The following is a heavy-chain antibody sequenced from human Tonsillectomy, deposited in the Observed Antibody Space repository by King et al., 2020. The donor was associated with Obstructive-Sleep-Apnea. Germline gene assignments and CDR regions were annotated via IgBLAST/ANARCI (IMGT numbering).Heavy chain of an antibody. Sequence: VQLVESGAEVKKPGASVKVSCKASGYTFTSYYMHWVRQAPGQGLEWMGIINPSGGSTSYAQKFQGRVTMTRDTSTSTVYMELSSLRSEDTAVYYCARGSRFSGSLRFLEWLLSYFDYWGQGTLVTVSS. J-gene: IGHJ4*02. CDR3: ARGSRFSGSLRFLEWLLSYFDY. CDR2: INPSGGST. D-gene: IGHD3-3*01. CDR1: GYTFTSYY. V-gene: IGHV1-46*01.